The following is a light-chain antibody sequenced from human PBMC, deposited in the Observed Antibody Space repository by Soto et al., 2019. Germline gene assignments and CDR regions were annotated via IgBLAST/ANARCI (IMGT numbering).Light chain of an antibody. J-gene: IGKJ2*01. CDR1: QGISSY. CDR2: AAS. Sequence: AIRMTQSPSSFSASTGDRVTITCRASQGISSYLAWYQQKPGKAPKLLIYAASTLQSGVPSRFSGSGSGTDFTLTISCLQSEDFATYYWQQYYSYPYPFGQGTKLEIK. V-gene: IGKV1-8*01. CDR3: QQYYSYPYP.